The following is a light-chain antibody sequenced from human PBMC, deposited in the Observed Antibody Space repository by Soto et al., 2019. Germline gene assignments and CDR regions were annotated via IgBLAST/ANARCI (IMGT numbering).Light chain of an antibody. V-gene: IGLV2-14*03. CDR1: SSDVGGRDW. J-gene: IGLJ1*01. Sequence: QSALTQPSSVSGSPGESITISCTGTSSDVGGRDWVSWYQQHPGKAPKLMIYDVSHRPSGISDRFSGSKFGNTASLTISGLQADDDADYFCCSYATGSIYVFATGTKVTVL. CDR2: DVS. CDR3: CSYATGSIYV.